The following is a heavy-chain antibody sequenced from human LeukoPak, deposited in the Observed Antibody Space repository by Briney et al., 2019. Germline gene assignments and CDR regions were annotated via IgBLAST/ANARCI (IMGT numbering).Heavy chain of an antibody. Sequence: PGGSLRLSCAASGFTSSNAWMSWVRQAPGKGLEWVGRIKSKTDGGTTDYAAPVKGRFTISRDDSKNTLYLQMNSLKTEDTAVYYCTTRPGYCSSTSCYLFDYWGQGTLVTVSS. CDR1: GFTSSNAW. V-gene: IGHV3-15*01. J-gene: IGHJ4*02. CDR3: TTRPGYCSSTSCYLFDY. D-gene: IGHD2-2*03. CDR2: IKSKTDGGTT.